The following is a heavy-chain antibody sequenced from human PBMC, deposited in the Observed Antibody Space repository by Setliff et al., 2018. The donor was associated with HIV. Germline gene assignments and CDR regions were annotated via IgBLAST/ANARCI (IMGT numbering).Heavy chain of an antibody. J-gene: IGHJ3*02. CDR2: ISDSSRT. Sequence: GGSLRLSCTTSGFTFSTYAMSWVRQAPGKGLEWVSAISDSSRTYYADSVKGRFTISRDNSENTLYLQMNSLRVEDTAVYYCARDNYYFDNSGYPVDAFDIWGQGTMVTVSS. V-gene: IGHV3-23*01. D-gene: IGHD3-22*01. CDR1: GFTFSTYA. CDR3: ARDNYYFDNSGYPVDAFDI.